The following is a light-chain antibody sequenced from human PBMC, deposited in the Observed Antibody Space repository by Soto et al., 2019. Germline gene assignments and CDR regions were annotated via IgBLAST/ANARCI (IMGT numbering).Light chain of an antibody. J-gene: IGLJ2*01. CDR2: DVS. CDR1: SSDVGGYNY. V-gene: IGLV2-14*01. Sequence: HSALTQPASVSGSPGQSITISCTGTSSDVGGYNYVSWYQQHPGKAPKLMIYDVSDRSSGVSNRFSGSKSGNTASLTISGLQAEDEADYYCSSYTSSSTLFGGGTKLTVL. CDR3: SSYTSSSTL.